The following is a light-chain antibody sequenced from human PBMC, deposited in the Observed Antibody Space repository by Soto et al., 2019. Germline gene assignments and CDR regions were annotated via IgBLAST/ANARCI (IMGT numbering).Light chain of an antibody. CDR1: RSDIGGYNY. CDR2: EVR. J-gene: IGLJ1*01. V-gene: IGLV2-23*02. CDR3: CSSGGSPTYV. Sequence: QSALTQPASVSGSPGQSITISCTGTRSDIGGYNYVSWYQQHPGKAPKLMIYEVRNRPSGVSNRFSGSKSGNTASLTISGLKVEDEADYYCCSSGGSPTYVFGTGTKLTVL.